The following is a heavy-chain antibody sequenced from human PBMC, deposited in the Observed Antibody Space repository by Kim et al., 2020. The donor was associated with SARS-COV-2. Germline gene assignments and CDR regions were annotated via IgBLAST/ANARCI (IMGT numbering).Heavy chain of an antibody. D-gene: IGHD2-2*01. V-gene: IGHV7-4-1*02. Sequence: ASVKVSCKASGYTFTSYAMNWVRQAPGQGLEWMGWINTNTGNPTYAQGFTGRFVFSLDTSVSTAYLQISSLKAEDTAVYYCAREGIVVVPAPTSPPYYYYGMDVWGQGTTVTVSS. CDR1: GYTFTSYA. CDR2: INTNTGNP. J-gene: IGHJ6*02. CDR3: AREGIVVVPAPTSPPYYYYGMDV.